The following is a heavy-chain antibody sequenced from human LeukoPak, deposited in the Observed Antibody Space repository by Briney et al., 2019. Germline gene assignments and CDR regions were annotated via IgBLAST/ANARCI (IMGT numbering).Heavy chain of an antibody. V-gene: IGHV5-51*01. CDR1: GYSFTSYW. J-gene: IGHJ4*02. D-gene: IGHD5-24*01. Sequence: GESLQISCKGSGYSFTSYWIGWVRQMPGKGLEWMGIIYPGDSDTRYSPSFQGQVTISADKSISTAYLQWSSLKASDTAMYYCASPGSRDGYNSGFDYWGQGTLVTVSS. CDR3: ASPGSRDGYNSGFDY. CDR2: IYPGDSDT.